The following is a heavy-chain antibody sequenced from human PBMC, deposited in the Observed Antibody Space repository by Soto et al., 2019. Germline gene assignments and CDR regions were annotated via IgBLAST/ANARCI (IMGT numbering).Heavy chain of an antibody. J-gene: IGHJ4*02. D-gene: IGHD6-13*01. CDR2: ITGNGSST. V-gene: IGHV3-23*01. CDR1: GFTFSSYA. Sequence: GGSLSLSCVASGFTFSSYAIHWVRQAPGKGLEWVSIITGNGSSTYYADSVKGRFTISRDNSKNTLYLQMNSLRAEDTAVYYCAKRIAAAAYFDYWGQGTLVTVSS. CDR3: AKRIAAAAYFDY.